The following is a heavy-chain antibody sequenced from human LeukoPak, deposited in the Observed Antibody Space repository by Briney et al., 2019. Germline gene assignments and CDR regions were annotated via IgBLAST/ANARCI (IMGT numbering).Heavy chain of an antibody. D-gene: IGHD5-18*01. CDR1: GGSISSGSYY. Sequence: KSSETLSLTCTVSGGSISSGSYYWSWIRQPPGKGLEWIGYIYYSGSTNYNPSLKSRVTISVDTSKNQFSLKLSSVTAADTAVYYCARDGRGGYSYGSYYYYYMDVWGKGTTVTVSS. J-gene: IGHJ6*03. CDR2: IYYSGST. CDR3: ARDGRGGYSYGSYYYYYMDV. V-gene: IGHV4-61*01.